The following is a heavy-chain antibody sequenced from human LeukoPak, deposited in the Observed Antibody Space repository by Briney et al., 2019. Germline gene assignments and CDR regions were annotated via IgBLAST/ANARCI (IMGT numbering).Heavy chain of an antibody. CDR3: GSGSYYFDY. J-gene: IGHJ4*02. V-gene: IGHV4-59*08. CDR1: GGSISSYY. CDR2: IYYSGST. D-gene: IGHD3-10*01. Sequence: ASETLSLTCTVSGGSISSYYWSWIRQPPGRGLEWIGYIYYSGSTKYNPSLKSRVTISVDTSKNQFSLKLSSVTAADTAVYYCGSGSYYFDYWGQGTLVTVSS.